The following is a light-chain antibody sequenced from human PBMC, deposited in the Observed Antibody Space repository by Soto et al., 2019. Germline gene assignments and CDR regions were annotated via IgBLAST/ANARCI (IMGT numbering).Light chain of an antibody. CDR3: QQYNSYSRT. CDR1: QSISNW. V-gene: IGKV1-5*01. CDR2: DAS. Sequence: DIQMTQSPSTLSASVGDRVTITCRASQSISNWLAWYQQKPGKAPKLLIYDASSLESGVPSWFSGSGSGTEFTLTISSLQPDDFATYYCQQYNSYSRTFGQGTKVEVK. J-gene: IGKJ1*01.